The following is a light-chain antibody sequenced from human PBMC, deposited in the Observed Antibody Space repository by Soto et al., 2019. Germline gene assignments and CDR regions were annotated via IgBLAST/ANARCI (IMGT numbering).Light chain of an antibody. CDR3: CSYVGATTYV. Sequence: QSVLTQPASVSGSPGQSITISCSGTSSNIGGYNVVSWYQQHPGKAPKVIVYEGIERPSGVSDRFSGSTSGSTASLTISGLQAEDEAEYYCCSYVGATTYVFGSGTKVTVL. J-gene: IGLJ1*01. V-gene: IGLV2-23*01. CDR2: EGI. CDR1: SSNIGGYNV.